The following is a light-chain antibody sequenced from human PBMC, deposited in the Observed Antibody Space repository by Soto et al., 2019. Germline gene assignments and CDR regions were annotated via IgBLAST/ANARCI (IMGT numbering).Light chain of an antibody. CDR3: QQYSSHLT. CDR2: AAC. V-gene: IGKV1-5*01. CDR1: QSISSW. J-gene: IGKJ1*01. Sequence: SPSSGERDKNTSQASQSISSWLAWYQQKPGKAPKFLIYAACNLESGVPSRFSGCGSGTEFTLTSSRLQPDEFASCYWQQYSSHLTFGQGTKVDIK.